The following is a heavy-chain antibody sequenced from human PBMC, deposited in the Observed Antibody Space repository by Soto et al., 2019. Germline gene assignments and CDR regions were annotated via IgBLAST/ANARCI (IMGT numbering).Heavy chain of an antibody. CDR2: IYYSGST. CDR3: AAGAPKTYGYIWLDP. D-gene: IGHD4-17*01. Sequence: TLSLTCAVSGGSISSGDYYWTWLRQPPGEGLEWIGYIYYSGSTFYNPSLKSRLSMSLATSKNQFSLKLSSVTAADTALYYCAAGAPKTYGYIWLDPSGPGNLVTV. J-gene: IGHJ5*02. CDR1: GGSISSGDYY. V-gene: IGHV4-30-4*01.